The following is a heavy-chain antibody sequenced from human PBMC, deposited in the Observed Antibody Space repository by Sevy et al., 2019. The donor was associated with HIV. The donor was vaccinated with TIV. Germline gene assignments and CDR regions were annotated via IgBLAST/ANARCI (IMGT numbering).Heavy chain of an antibody. CDR1: GFTFSDHY. CDR2: TRKKADSYTT. J-gene: IGHJ4*02. Sequence: GGSLRLSCAASGFTFSDHYMEWVRQAPGKGLEWVGRTRKKADSYTTEYAASVKGRFTSSRDDSKNSLYLQMNSLKTEDTAVYYCATHAGIAAAGRVFDYWAQGSLVTVSS. CDR3: ATHAGIAAAGRVFDY. D-gene: IGHD6-13*01. V-gene: IGHV3-72*01.